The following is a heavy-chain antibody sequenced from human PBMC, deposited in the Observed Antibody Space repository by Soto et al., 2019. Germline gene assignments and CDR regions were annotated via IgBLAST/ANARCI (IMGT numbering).Heavy chain of an antibody. CDR3: AREGYSSSWNWFDP. CDR2: IIPILGIA. J-gene: IGHJ5*02. CDR1: GGTFSSYT. D-gene: IGHD6-13*01. Sequence: QVQLVQSGAEVKKPGSSVKVSCKASGGTFSSYTISWVRQAPGQGLEWMGRIIPILGIANYAQKFQGRVTITADKSTSTAYMELSSLRSEDTAVYYCAREGYSSSWNWFDPWGQGTLGTVSS. V-gene: IGHV1-69*08.